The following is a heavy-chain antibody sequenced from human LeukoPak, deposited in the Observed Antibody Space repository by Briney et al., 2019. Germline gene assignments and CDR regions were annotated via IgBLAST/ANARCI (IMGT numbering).Heavy chain of an antibody. CDR1: GYTFTSYG. J-gene: IGHJ6*02. D-gene: IGHD3-3*01. V-gene: IGHV1-18*01. Sequence: APVKVSCKASGYTFTSYGISWVRQAPGQGLEWMGWISAYNGNTNYAQKLQGRVTMTTDTSTSTAYMELRSLRSDDTAVYYCARDRLEWLLYYYYGMDVWGQGTTVTVSS. CDR3: ARDRLEWLLYYYYGMDV. CDR2: ISAYNGNT.